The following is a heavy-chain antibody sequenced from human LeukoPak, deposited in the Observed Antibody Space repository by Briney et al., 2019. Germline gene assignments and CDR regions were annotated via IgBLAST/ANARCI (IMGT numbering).Heavy chain of an antibody. D-gene: IGHD6-13*01. CDR1: GFTFSSYA. Sequence: GGSLRLSCAASGFTFSSYAMHWVRQAPGKGLEWVAVISYDGSNKYYEDSVKGRFTISRDNSKNTLYLQMNSLRAEDTAVYYCARDTETYSSSWFLFDYWGQGTLVTVSS. CDR2: ISYDGSNK. V-gene: IGHV3-30-3*01. CDR3: ARDTETYSSSWFLFDY. J-gene: IGHJ4*02.